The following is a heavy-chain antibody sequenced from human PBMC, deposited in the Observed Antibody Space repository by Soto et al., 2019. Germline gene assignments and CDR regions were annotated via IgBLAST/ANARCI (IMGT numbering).Heavy chain of an antibody. CDR2: IYSGGST. J-gene: IGHJ4*02. V-gene: IGHV3-66*01. CDR1: GFTVSTKY. CDR3: WRDPWAADY. Sequence: EVQLVESGGGLVQPGGSLRLSCAASGFTVSTKYMSWVRQAPGKGLEWVSVIYSGGSTFYADSVRGSFTISRDNYKNTVNLQMNSLRAEDKAVYYCWRDPWAADYSGQGTLVTVS. D-gene: IGHD3-16*01.